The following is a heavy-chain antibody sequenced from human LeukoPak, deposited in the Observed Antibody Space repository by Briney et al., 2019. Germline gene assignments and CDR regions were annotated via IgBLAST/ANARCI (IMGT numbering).Heavy chain of an antibody. V-gene: IGHV3-53*01. D-gene: IGHD6-19*01. CDR1: GFTVSSRY. Sequence: GGSLRLSCAASGFTVSSRYMIWVRRAPGKGLEWVSVIYSGGSTYYADSVKGRFTISRDNSKNTLYLQMNSLRAEDTAVYYCAKAIAVAEFDYWGQGTLVTVSS. CDR3: AKAIAVAEFDY. CDR2: IYSGGST. J-gene: IGHJ4*02.